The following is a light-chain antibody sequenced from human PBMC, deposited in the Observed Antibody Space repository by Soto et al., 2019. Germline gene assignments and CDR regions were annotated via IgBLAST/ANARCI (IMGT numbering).Light chain of an antibody. CDR3: QQYGSSPQGT. CDR2: GAS. CDR1: QSVSSSY. Sequence: EIVLTQSPGTLSLSPGERATLSCRASQSVSSSYLAWYQQKPGQAPRLLIYGASSRATGIPDRFSGSGSGTVFTLTISRLEPEDFAVYYCQQYGSSPQGTFGQGTKVEIK. V-gene: IGKV3-20*01. J-gene: IGKJ1*01.